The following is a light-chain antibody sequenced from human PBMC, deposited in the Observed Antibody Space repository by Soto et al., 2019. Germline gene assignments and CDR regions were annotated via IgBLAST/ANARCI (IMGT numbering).Light chain of an antibody. Sequence: DIQLTQSPSFLSASVGDGVTITCRASQGINSHLAWFQQKPGKAPRLLIYSASTSQSGVPSRFRGSGSGTEFTLTISSLQPEDFATYYCQKFDGYPLTFGGGTKMEIK. V-gene: IGKV1-9*01. CDR1: QGINSH. CDR2: SAS. CDR3: QKFDGYPLT. J-gene: IGKJ4*01.